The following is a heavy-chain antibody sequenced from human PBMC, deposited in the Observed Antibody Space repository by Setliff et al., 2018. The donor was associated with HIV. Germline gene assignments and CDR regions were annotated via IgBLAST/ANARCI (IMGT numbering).Heavy chain of an antibody. CDR2: INPNSGGT. V-gene: IGHV1-2*02. J-gene: IGHJ5*02. Sequence: ASVKVSCKASGGTFNNYAINWVRQAPGQGLEWMGMINPNSGGTNYAQKFQGRVTMTRDTSISTVYMELRSLRSEDTAVYYCARELTGTAAAWGQGTLVTVSS. CDR3: ARELTGTAAA. D-gene: IGHD6-13*01. CDR1: GGTFNNYA.